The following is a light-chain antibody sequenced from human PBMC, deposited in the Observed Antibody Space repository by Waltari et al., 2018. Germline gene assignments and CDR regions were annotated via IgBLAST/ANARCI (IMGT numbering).Light chain of an antibody. CDR3: QKYNGSPYS. Sequence: VILTQSPATLSLSPGKRATLSCRASQSVSSYLAWYQQKPGQAPRLLIYGASSRATGIPDRFSGSGSGTEFTLTISSLEPEDFAVYYCQKYNGSPYSFGQGTKVEIK. CDR2: GAS. CDR1: QSVSSY. J-gene: IGKJ2*03. V-gene: IGKV3-20*01.